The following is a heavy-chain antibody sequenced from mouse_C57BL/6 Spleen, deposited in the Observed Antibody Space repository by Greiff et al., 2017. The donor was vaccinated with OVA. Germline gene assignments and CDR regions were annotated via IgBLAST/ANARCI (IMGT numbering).Heavy chain of an antibody. CDR3: AREEDYYGSSYDYYAMDY. D-gene: IGHD1-1*01. CDR2: INPNNGGT. V-gene: IGHV1-26*01. J-gene: IGHJ4*01. Sequence: EVQLQQSGPELVKPGASVKISCKASGYTFTDYNMNWVKQSHGKSLEWIGDINPNNGGTSYNQKFKGKATLTVDKSSSTAYMELRSLTSEDSAVYYCAREEDYYGSSYDYYAMDYWGQGTSVTVSS. CDR1: GYTFTDYN.